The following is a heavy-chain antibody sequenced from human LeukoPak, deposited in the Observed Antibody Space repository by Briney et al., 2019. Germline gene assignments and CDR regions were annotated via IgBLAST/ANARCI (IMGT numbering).Heavy chain of an antibody. CDR1: GGTFSSYA. CDR2: IIPILGIA. J-gene: IGHJ4*02. CDR3: AREKNDRSGVRDY. V-gene: IGHV1-69*04. Sequence: GASVKVSCKASGGTFSSYAISWVRQAPGQGLEWMGRIIPILGIANYAQKFQGRVTITADKSTSTAYMELSSLRSEDTAVYYCAREKNDRSGVRDYWGQGTLVTVSS. D-gene: IGHD1-1*01.